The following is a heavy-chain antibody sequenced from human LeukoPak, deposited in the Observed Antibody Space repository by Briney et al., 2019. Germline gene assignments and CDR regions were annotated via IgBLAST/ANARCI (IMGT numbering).Heavy chain of an antibody. CDR1: GYPFTNYF. CDR3: AREARDYFGSGSSYSH. J-gene: IGHJ4*02. Sequence: GASVKVSCKASGYPFTNYFLHWVRQAPGQGLEWMGWINPRSGGINYAQKFQDRVTMTRDTSITTAYMELSRLRDDGTAVFYCAREARDYFGSGSSYSHWGQGTLVTVSS. CDR2: INPRSGGI. D-gene: IGHD3-10*01. V-gene: IGHV1-2*02.